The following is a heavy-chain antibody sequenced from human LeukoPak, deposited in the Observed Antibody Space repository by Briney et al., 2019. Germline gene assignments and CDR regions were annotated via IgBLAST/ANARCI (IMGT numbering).Heavy chain of an antibody. CDR2: IYHDGST. V-gene: IGHV4-38-2*01. CDR3: ARGHTGVYDFWSAYRGFRHYSYFYMDV. Sequence: PSETLSLSCAVSGYSITSGYYWGWIRQSPGKGLEWIGSIYHDGSTYYNPSLKSRVTMSVHTSKNQFSLKLSPVTAADTAVYYCARGHTGVYDFWSAYRGFRHYSYFYMDVWGTGTTVTVSS. CDR1: GYSITSGYY. D-gene: IGHD3-3*01. J-gene: IGHJ6*03.